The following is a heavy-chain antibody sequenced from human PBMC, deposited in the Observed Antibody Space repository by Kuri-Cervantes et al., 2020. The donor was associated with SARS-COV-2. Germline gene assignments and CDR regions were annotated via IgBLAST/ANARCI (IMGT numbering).Heavy chain of an antibody. J-gene: IGHJ6*03. V-gene: IGHV3-30*03. CDR2: ISYDGSNK. D-gene: IGHD4-17*01. CDR1: GFTFSSYG. Sequence: GESLKISCAASGFTFSSYGMHWVRQAPGKGLEWVAAISYDGSNKYYADSVKGRFTISRDNSKNTLYLQMNSLRAEDTAVYYCARVAVTTYYYYYYMDVWGKGTTVTVSS. CDR3: ARVAVTTYYYYYYMDV.